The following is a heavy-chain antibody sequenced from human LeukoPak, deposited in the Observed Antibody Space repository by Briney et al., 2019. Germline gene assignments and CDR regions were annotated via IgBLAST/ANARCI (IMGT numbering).Heavy chain of an antibody. Sequence: PSETLSLTCTVSGGSISGSYWSWIRRPPGEGLEWFIYRYNSGSTNYHPPLKSRVTISIDTSKNQFSLKLSSLSAPDTAIYYCARGIESYGDYGYWGEGILVTVSS. V-gene: IGHV4-59*01. CDR3: ARGIESYGDYGY. J-gene: IGHJ4*02. D-gene: IGHD4-17*01. CDR2: RYNSGST. CDR1: GGSISGSY.